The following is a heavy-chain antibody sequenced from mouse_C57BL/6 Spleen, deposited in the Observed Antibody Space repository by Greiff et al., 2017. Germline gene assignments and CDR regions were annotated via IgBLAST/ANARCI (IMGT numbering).Heavy chain of an antibody. CDR2: IYPGDGDT. Sequence: VQLVESGAELVKPGASVKISCKASGYAFSSYWMNWVKQRPGKGLEWIGQIYPGDGDTNYNGKFKGKATLTADKSSSTAYMQLSSLTSEDSAVYFGERGDWDWGDYWGQGTTLTVSS. J-gene: IGHJ2*01. D-gene: IGHD4-1*01. V-gene: IGHV1-80*01. CDR1: GYAFSSYW. CDR3: ERGDWDWGDY.